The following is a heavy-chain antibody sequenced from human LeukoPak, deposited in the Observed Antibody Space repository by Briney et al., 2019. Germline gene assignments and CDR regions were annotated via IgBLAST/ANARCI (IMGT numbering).Heavy chain of an antibody. V-gene: IGHV4-34*01. Sequence: PSETLSLTCAVYGGSFSGYYWSWIGHPPGKGLELIAEINHSGSTNYNPSLKSRVTISVDTSKNQFSLKLSTVTAADTAVYYCARSLRYFDKYYFDYWGQGTLVTVSS. D-gene: IGHD3-9*01. CDR1: GGSFSGYY. CDR3: ARSLRYFDKYYFDY. CDR2: INHSGST. J-gene: IGHJ4*02.